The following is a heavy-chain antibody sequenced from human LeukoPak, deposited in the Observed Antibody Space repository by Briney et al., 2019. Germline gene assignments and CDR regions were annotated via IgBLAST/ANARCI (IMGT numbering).Heavy chain of an antibody. D-gene: IGHD2/OR15-2a*01. J-gene: IGHJ4*02. CDR1: GYTFTSYG. Sequence: ASVKVSCKACGYTFTSYGISWVRQAPGQGLEWMGWISDYNGNTIYVQKLQGRVTMTTDTSTSTAYMELRSLRSDDTAVYYCARGRRGALIRGWLELHSVALLLDYWGQGTLVTVSS. CDR2: ISDYNGNT. CDR3: ARGRRGALIRGWLELHSVALLLDY. V-gene: IGHV1-18*01.